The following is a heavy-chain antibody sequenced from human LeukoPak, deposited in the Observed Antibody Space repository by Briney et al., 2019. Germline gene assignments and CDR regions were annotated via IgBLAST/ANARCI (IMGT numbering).Heavy chain of an antibody. CDR3: ARGSRRYYYYYYMDV. CDR2: IYTSGST. CDR1: GVSVSSGSYY. J-gene: IGHJ6*03. Sequence: SETLSLTCTVSGVSVSSGSYYWTWIRQPAGKGLEWIGRIYTSGSTNYNPSLKSRVTISVDTSKNQFSLKLSSVTAADTAVYYCARGSRRYYYYYYMDVWGKGTTVTISS. V-gene: IGHV4-61*10.